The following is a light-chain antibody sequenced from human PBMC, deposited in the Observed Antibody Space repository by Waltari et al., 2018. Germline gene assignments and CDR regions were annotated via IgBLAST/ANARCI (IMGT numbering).Light chain of an antibody. Sequence: QSALTKPAPVSGSPGPWITTTCTGTCINVGAFNDFSCYQQHPGKAPKLMIFDVSNRPSGVSNRFSGSKSGNPASLTISGLQAEDEAGYYCSSYISSSTLELFGGGTSLTVL. J-gene: IGLJ2*01. CDR1: CINVGAFND. V-gene: IGLV2-14*03. CDR2: DVS. CDR3: SSYISSSTLEL.